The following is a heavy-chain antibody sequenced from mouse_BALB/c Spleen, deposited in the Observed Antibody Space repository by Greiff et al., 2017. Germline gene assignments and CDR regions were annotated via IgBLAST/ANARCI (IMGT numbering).Heavy chain of an antibody. CDR1: GYTFTSYW. CDR3: APSKVYFDY. Sequence: QVQLQQPGAELVKPGASVKLSCKASGYTFTSYWMHWVKQRPGQGLEWIGEINPSNGRTNYNEKFKSKATLTVDKSSSTAYMQLSSLTSEDSAVYYCAPSKVYFDYWGQGTTLTVSS. J-gene: IGHJ2*01. CDR2: INPSNGRT. V-gene: IGHV1S81*02.